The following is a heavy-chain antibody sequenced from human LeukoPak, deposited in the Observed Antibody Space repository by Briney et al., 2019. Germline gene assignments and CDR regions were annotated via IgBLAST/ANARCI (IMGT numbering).Heavy chain of an antibody. CDR1: GYTFTGYY. J-gene: IGHJ5*02. V-gene: IGHV1-2*02. CDR3: ARSPPEYGSGSIMGGNWFDP. CDR2: INPNSGGT. D-gene: IGHD3-10*01. Sequence: GASVKVSCKASGYTFTGYYMHWVRQAPGQGLEWMGWINPNSGGTNYAQKFQGRVTMTRDTSISTAYMELSRLRSDDTAVYYCARSPPEYGSGSIMGGNWFDPWGQGTLVTVSS.